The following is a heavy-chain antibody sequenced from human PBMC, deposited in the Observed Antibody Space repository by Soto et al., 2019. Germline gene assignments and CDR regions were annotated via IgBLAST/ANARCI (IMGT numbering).Heavy chain of an antibody. Sequence: QLQLQESGPGLVKPSETLALTCTISGGSISSSAHYWGWIRQPPGKGLEWIGSIYYSGNTYYNPSLQSRVTISADTSKNQFSLRLGSVTAADTAVYYCGRPSDDSTGYHGAFDVWGQGTMVTVSS. J-gene: IGHJ3*01. V-gene: IGHV4-39*01. CDR3: GRPSDDSTGYHGAFDV. CDR1: GGSISSSAHY. D-gene: IGHD3-22*01. CDR2: IYYSGNT.